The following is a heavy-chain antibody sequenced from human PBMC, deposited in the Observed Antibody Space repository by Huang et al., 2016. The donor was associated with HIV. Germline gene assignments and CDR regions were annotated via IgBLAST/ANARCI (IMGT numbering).Heavy chain of an antibody. J-gene: IGHJ4*02. Sequence: QVQLQQWGAGLLKPSETLSLTCAFYGGTFNIYYWTWLRQTPGRELEWIEEINHSGAANYNPSLASRVTLSVDSSKNQFSLKLTSVTAADTAVYFCARLPSASIQLGSFFDFWGQGNLVTVSS. CDR1: GGTFNIYY. CDR2: INHSGAA. CDR3: ARLPSASIQLGSFFDF. D-gene: IGHD3-10*01. V-gene: IGHV4-34*02.